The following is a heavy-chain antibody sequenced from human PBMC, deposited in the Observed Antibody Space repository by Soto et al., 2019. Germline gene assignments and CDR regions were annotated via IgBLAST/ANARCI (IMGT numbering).Heavy chain of an antibody. Sequence: QITLKESGPTLVKPTQTLTLTCTFSGFSLSTSGVGVGWIRQPPGKALEWLALIYWDDDKRYSPSLKSRLTITKDTSKNQVVLTMTNVDPVDTATYYCAHRHLSTIFGVVEHSAFDYWGQGTLVTVSS. CDR2: IYWDDDK. CDR1: GFSLSTSGVG. V-gene: IGHV2-5*02. CDR3: AHRHLSTIFGVVEHSAFDY. J-gene: IGHJ4*02. D-gene: IGHD3-3*01.